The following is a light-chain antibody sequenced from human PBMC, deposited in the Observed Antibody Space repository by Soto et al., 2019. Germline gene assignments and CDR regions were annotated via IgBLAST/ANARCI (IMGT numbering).Light chain of an antibody. V-gene: IGLV2-14*01. CDR1: STDFGGYNF. J-gene: IGLJ1*01. CDR3: TSYTSSTPFYV. CDR2: DVS. Sequence: QSVLTQPPSASGSPGQSVTISCTGTSTDFGGYNFVSWYQQHPGKAPKLMIYDVSSRPSGVSNRFSGSKSGNTASLTISGLRAEDEAEYYCTSYTSSTPFYVFGTGTKVTVL.